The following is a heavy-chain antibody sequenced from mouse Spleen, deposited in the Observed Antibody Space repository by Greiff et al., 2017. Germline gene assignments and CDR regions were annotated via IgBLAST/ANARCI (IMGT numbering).Heavy chain of an antibody. CDR2: ISYSGST. CDR3: AGGNFDY. CDR1: GYSITSDYA. J-gene: IGHJ2*01. Sequence: VQLKESGPGLVKPSQSLSLTCTVTGYSITSDYAWNWIRQFPGNKLEWMGYISYSGSTSYNPSLKSRISITRDTSKNQFFLQLNSVTTEDTATYYCAGGNFDYWGQGTTLTVSS. V-gene: IGHV3-2*02. D-gene: IGHD1-1*02.